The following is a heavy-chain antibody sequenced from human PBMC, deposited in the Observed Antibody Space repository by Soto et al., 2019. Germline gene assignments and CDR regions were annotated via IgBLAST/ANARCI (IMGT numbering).Heavy chain of an antibody. CDR1: GFTFSSYA. V-gene: IGHV3-23*01. Sequence: EVQLLESGGGLVQPGGSLRLSCAASGFTFSSYAMSWVRQAPGKGLEWVSAISGSGGSTYYADAVKGRFTITRDTSKNTLYMQMNILRAEDTAVYYGAKAGGSWRYDYYYYGIDVWGQGTTVTVSS. CDR2: ISGSGGST. CDR3: AKAGGSWRYDYYYYGIDV. J-gene: IGHJ6*02. D-gene: IGHD3-10*01.